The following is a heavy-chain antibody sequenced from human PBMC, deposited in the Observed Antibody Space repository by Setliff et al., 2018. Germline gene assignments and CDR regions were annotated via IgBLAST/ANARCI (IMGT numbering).Heavy chain of an antibody. Sequence: SETLSLTCAVSGGSISSGSYYWSWIRQPAGKGLEWVGRLHTSGSTNYNPSLKSRVTISRDTSKNHLSLKLSSVTAADTAVYYCAKVITVFGVVIMENWFDPWGQGTLVTVSS. CDR2: LHTSGST. D-gene: IGHD3-3*01. J-gene: IGHJ5*02. CDR1: GGSISSGSYY. CDR3: AKVITVFGVVIMENWFDP. V-gene: IGHV4-61*02.